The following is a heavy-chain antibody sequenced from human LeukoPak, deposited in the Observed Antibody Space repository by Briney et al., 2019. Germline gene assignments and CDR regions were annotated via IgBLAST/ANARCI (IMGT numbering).Heavy chain of an antibody. V-gene: IGHV5-51*01. CDR1: GYTFDTHL. CDR3: ARRAYCGGDCTTAYYSYFAMDV. D-gene: IGHD2-21*02. Sequence: GESLKISCQGSGYTFDTHLIVWVRQMPGKGLEWMGIIYPGDSHTIYSPSFQGQVTISADKSITTAYLQWGSLKASDTAMYYCARRAYCGGDCTTAYYSYFAMDVWGQGTTVTVSS. J-gene: IGHJ6*02. CDR2: IYPGDSHT.